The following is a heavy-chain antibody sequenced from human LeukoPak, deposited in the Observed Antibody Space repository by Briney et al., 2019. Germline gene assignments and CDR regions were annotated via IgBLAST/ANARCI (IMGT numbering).Heavy chain of an antibody. CDR2: ISWNSGSI. V-gene: IGHV3-9*01. Sequence: SGRSLRLSCAASGFTFDDYAMHWVRQAPGKGLEWVSGISWNSGSISYADSVKGRFTISRDNAKNSLYLQMNSLRAEDTALYYCAKGRDKYQLLSKNWFDPWGQGTLVTVSS. D-gene: IGHD2-2*01. J-gene: IGHJ5*02. CDR3: AKGRDKYQLLSKNWFDP. CDR1: GFTFDDYA.